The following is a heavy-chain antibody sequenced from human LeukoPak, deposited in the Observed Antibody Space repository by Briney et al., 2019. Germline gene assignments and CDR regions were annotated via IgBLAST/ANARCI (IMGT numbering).Heavy chain of an antibody. V-gene: IGHV3-21*01. Sequence: GGSLRLSCAGSGFTFSSYSMNWVRQAPGKGLEWVASISSSSTYIYYADSVKGRSTISRDNAKKSLDLQLNSLKAEDTAVYYCARAITAAQYFFDYWGQGTQVTVSS. D-gene: IGHD1-20*01. J-gene: IGHJ4*02. CDR1: GFTFSSYS. CDR2: ISSSSTYI. CDR3: ARAITAAQYFFDY.